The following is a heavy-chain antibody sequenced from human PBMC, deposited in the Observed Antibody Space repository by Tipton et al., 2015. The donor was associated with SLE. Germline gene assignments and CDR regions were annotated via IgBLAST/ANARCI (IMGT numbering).Heavy chain of an antibody. J-gene: IGHJ6*03. CDR2: IKQDGSEK. Sequence: SLRLSCAASGFTFSSYWMSWVRQAPGKGLEWVANIKQDGSEKYYVDSVKGRFTISRDNAKNSLYLQMNSLRAEDTAVYYCARGDCSSPSCFSDCDMDVWGKGSTVTVS. CDR1: GFTFSSYW. CDR3: ARGDCSSPSCFSDCDMDV. V-gene: IGHV3-7*01. D-gene: IGHD2-2*01.